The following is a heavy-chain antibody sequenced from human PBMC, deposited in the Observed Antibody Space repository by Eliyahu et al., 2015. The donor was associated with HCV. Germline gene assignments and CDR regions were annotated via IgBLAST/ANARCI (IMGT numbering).Heavy chain of an antibody. Sequence: QPQLQESGPGLVKPSETLSLTCTVSGVSIRSTSYYWGWVRQPPGKGLEWIGTVSYSGTTYYNPSLKSGLTISADTSKNEFSLKLSSVTAAETAVYYCAALRVGATKYYYRGMGVWGQGTTVTVSS. CDR1: GVSIRSTSYY. V-gene: IGHV4-39*01. J-gene: IGHJ6*02. CDR2: VSYSGTT. D-gene: IGHD1-26*01. CDR3: AALRVGATKYYYRGMGV.